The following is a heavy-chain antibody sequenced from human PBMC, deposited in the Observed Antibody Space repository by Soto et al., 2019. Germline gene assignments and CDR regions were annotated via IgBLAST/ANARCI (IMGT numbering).Heavy chain of an antibody. V-gene: IGHV4-59*01. CDR2: IYYSGST. Sequence: SETLSLTCTVSGGSISSYYWSWIRQPPGKGLEWIGYIYYSGSTNYNPSLKSRVTISVDTSKNQFSLKLSSVTAADTAVYYCARDVTGNFDYWGQGALVTVSS. J-gene: IGHJ4*02. CDR3: ARDVTGNFDY. CDR1: GGSISSYY. D-gene: IGHD3-16*02.